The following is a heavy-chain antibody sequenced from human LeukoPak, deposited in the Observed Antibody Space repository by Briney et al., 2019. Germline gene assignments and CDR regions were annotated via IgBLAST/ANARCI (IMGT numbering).Heavy chain of an antibody. Sequence: ASVKVSCKASGYTFTSYGISWVRQAPGQGLEWMGWISAYNGNTNYAQKLQGRVTMTRNTSISTAYMELSSLRSEDTAVYYCASRSSWGSGYPGDYYYYYGMDVWGQGTTVTVSS. V-gene: IGHV1-18*01. J-gene: IGHJ6*02. CDR3: ASRSSWGSGYPGDYYYYYGMDV. CDR2: ISAYNGNT. D-gene: IGHD3-3*01. CDR1: GYTFTSYG.